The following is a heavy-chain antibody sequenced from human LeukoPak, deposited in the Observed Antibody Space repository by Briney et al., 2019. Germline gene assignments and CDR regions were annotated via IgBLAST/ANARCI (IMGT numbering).Heavy chain of an antibody. CDR2: IWYDGSNK. Sequence: GRSLRLSCAASGFTFSSYGMHWVRQAPGKGLEWVAVIWYDGSNKYYADSVKGRFTISRDNSKNTLYLQMNSLRAEDTAVYYCARESQGSDFPFDYWGQGTLVTVSS. J-gene: IGHJ4*02. CDR1: GFTFSSYG. V-gene: IGHV3-33*01. D-gene: IGHD2-15*01. CDR3: ARESQGSDFPFDY.